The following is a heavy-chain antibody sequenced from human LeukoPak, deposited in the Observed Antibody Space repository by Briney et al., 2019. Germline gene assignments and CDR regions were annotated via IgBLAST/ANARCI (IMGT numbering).Heavy chain of an antibody. V-gene: IGHV1-8*02. Sequence: ASVKVSCKASGYTFTSYGISWVRQAPGQGLEWVGWMNPNSGNTGYAQTFQGKLTMTRNTSIKTAYMELSSLRSEDTAVYYCARRFYDNLTGHTWYDYWGQGTLVTVSS. CDR1: GYTFTSYG. CDR3: ARRFYDNLTGHTWYDY. CDR2: MNPNSGNT. J-gene: IGHJ4*02. D-gene: IGHD3-9*01.